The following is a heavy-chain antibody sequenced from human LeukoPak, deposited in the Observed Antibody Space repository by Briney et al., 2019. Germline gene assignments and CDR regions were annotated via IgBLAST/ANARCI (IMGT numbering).Heavy chain of an antibody. CDR3: ARGLYGDLTYGMDV. V-gene: IGHV3-7*01. CDR1: GFTFSSYW. CDR2: IKQDGSEK. D-gene: IGHD4-17*01. J-gene: IGHJ6*02. Sequence: PGGSLRLSCAASGFTFSSYWMSWVRQAPGEGLEWVANIKQDGSEKYYVDSVKGRFTISRDNAKSSLYLQMNSLRAEDTAVYYCARGLYGDLTYGMDVWGQGTTVTVSS.